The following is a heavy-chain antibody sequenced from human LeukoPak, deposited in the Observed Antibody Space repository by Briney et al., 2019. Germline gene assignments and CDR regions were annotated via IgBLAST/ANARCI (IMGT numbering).Heavy chain of an antibody. J-gene: IGHJ6*03. D-gene: IGHD6-19*01. CDR1: GYSISSGYY. Sequence: SETLSLTCTVSGYSISSGYYWGWIRQPPGKGLEWIGSIYHSGSTYYNPSLKSRVTISVDTSKNQFSLKMSSVTAADTAVYDCARSGYSSGWYPDYYYYMDVWGKGTTVTISS. CDR3: ARSGYSSGWYPDYYYYMDV. V-gene: IGHV4-38-2*02. CDR2: IYHSGST.